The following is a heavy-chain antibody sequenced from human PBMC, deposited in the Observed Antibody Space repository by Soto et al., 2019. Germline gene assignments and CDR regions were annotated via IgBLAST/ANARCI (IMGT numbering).Heavy chain of an antibody. CDR2: INAGNGNT. V-gene: IGHV1-3*01. CDR3: ARTPTVTQAFDI. D-gene: IGHD4-17*01. J-gene: IGHJ3*02. Sequence: ASVKVSCKASGYTFTSYAMHWVRQAPGQRLEWMGWINAGNGNTKYSQKFQGRVTITRDTSASTAYMELSSLRSEDTAVYYCARTPTVTQAFDIWGQGTMVTVSS. CDR1: GYTFTSYA.